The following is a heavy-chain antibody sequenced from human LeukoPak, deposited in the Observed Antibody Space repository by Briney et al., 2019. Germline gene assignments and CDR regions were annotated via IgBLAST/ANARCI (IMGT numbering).Heavy chain of an antibody. Sequence: PSETLSLTCTVSGGSISSSGYYWGWIRQPPGKGLEWIGSFYYSGSTYYNPSLNSRVTISVDTSKNQFSLKLTSVTAADTALYYCARRIYYDTTGYQHFFDYWGQGTLVTVSS. CDR1: GGSISSSGYY. CDR3: ARRIYYDTTGYQHFFDY. CDR2: FYYSGST. J-gene: IGHJ4*02. D-gene: IGHD3-22*01. V-gene: IGHV4-39*01.